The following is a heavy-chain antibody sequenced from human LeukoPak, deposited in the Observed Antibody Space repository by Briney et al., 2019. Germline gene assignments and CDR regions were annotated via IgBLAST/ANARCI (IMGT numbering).Heavy chain of an antibody. J-gene: IGHJ4*02. CDR3: ACIPPDGYNFIFVG. D-gene: IGHD5-24*01. V-gene: IGHV4-61*02. Sequence: PSETLSLTCTVSGGSISSGSYYWSWIRQPAGKGLEWIGRIYTSGSTNYNPSLKSRVTISVDTSKNQFSLNLSSVTAADTAVYYCACIPPDGYNFIFVGWGQGTLVTVSS. CDR1: GGSISSGSYY. CDR2: IYTSGST.